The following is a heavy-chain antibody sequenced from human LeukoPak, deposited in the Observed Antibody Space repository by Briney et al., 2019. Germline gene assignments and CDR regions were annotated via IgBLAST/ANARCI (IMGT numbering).Heavy chain of an antibody. J-gene: IGHJ6*02. CDR2: INHSGST. CDR3: ARTYYGDYGWNYYYGMDV. CDR1: GGSFNGYY. V-gene: IGHV4-34*01. D-gene: IGHD4-17*01. Sequence: PSETLSLTCAVYGGSFNGYYWIWIRQPPGKGLEWIGEINHSGSTNYNPSLKSRVTISVDTSKNQFSLKLSSVTAADTAVYYCARTYYGDYGWNYYYGMDVWGQGTTVTVSS.